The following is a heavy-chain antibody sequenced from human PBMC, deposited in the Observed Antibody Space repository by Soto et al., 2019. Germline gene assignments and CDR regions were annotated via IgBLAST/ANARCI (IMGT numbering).Heavy chain of an antibody. CDR3: ARWFGVEVSVSFTCSFDF. CDR1: GSTFSNYA. D-gene: IGHD2-8*01. J-gene: IGHJ4*02. CDR2: VVPIFGTP. Sequence: QVQLVQSGAEVREPGSSVKVSCTASGSTFSNYAINWVRQAPGQGLEWMGGVVPIFGTPNYAQRFQGRVTITADESTNRAYMELDSLTADETGVYYCARWFGVEVSVSFTCSFDFCGQGTPVTVS. V-gene: IGHV1-69*01.